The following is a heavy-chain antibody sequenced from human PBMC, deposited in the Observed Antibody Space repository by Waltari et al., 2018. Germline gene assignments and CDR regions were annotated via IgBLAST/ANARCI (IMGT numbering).Heavy chain of an antibody. D-gene: IGHD3-22*01. CDR1: GGTFSSYA. V-gene: IGHV1-69*01. CDR3: ARVPSYYYDSSGPWGY. CDR2: IIPIFGTA. J-gene: IGHJ4*02. Sequence: QVQLVQSGAEVKKPGSSVKVSCKASGGTFSSYAISWVRQAPGQGLEWMGGIIPIFGTANYAQKFQGRGTITADESTSTAYMELSSLRSEDTAVDYCARVPSYYYDSSGPWGYWGQGTLVTVSS.